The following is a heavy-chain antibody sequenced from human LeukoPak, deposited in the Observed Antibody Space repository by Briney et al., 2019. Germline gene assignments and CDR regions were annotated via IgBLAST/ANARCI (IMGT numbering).Heavy chain of an antibody. V-gene: IGHV3-23*01. CDR1: GLTFTNHA. CDR3: ARGAKLLWFDP. Sequence: GGSLRLSCAASGLTFTNHAMTWVRQAPGNGLEWVSTISDSGGATYYVGSVKGRFTISRDNSKNTVYLQMNSLRVEDTAVYYCARGAKLLWFDPWGQGTLVSVSS. J-gene: IGHJ5*02. CDR2: ISDSGGAT. D-gene: IGHD4-23*01.